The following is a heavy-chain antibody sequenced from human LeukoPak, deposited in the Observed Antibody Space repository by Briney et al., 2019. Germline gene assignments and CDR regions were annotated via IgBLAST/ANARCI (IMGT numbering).Heavy chain of an antibody. CDR3: AKDQAPRVVTATDY. CDR1: GFTFSSYG. Sequence: GGSLRLSCAASGFTFSSYGMHWVREAPGKGLEWVAVISYDGSNKYYADSVKGRFTISRDNSKNTLYLQMNSLRAEDTAVYYCAKDQAPRVVTATDYWGQGTLVTVSS. J-gene: IGHJ4*02. CDR2: ISYDGSNK. V-gene: IGHV3-30*18. D-gene: IGHD2-21*02.